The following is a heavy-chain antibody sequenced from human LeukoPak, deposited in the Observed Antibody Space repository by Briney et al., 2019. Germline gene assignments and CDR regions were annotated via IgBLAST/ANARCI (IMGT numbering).Heavy chain of an antibody. J-gene: IGHJ3*01. CDR1: GFTFRTYG. Sequence: PGGSLRLSCAASGFTFRTYGMHWVRQAPGKGLEWVTFIRYDGSDKYYADSVKGRFPISRDNSKNTLFLQMNSLRVADTAVYYCAKRADYYDSSRALYDAFDLWGQGTMVTVSS. V-gene: IGHV3-30*02. D-gene: IGHD3-16*01. CDR3: AKRADYYDSSRALYDAFDL. CDR2: IRYDGSDK.